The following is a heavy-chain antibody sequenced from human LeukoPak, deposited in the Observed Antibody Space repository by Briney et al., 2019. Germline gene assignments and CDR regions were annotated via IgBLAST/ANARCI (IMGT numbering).Heavy chain of an antibody. D-gene: IGHD3-3*01. J-gene: IGHJ4*02. CDR3: AKGRFLEWLLFDY. V-gene: IGHV3-9*01. CDR1: GFTFDDYA. Sequence: GGSLRLSCAASGFTFDDYAMHWVRQAPGKGLEWVSGISWNSGSIGYADSVKGRFTISRDNAKNSLYLQMNSLRAEDTALYYCAKGRFLEWLLFDYWGQGTLATVSS. CDR2: ISWNSGSI.